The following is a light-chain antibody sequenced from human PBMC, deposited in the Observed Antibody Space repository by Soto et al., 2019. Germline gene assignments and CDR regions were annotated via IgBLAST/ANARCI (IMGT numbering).Light chain of an antibody. J-gene: IGLJ1*01. CDR2: HVS. CDR1: SSDVGGYNY. Sequence: QSVLTRPASVSGSPGQSITISCTGTSSDVGGYNYVSWYQQHPGKAPKLMIYHVSNRPSGVSNRFSGSKSGNTASLTISGLQAEDEADYYCSSYTSSSTYVFGTGTKLTVL. CDR3: SSYTSSSTYV. V-gene: IGLV2-14*01.